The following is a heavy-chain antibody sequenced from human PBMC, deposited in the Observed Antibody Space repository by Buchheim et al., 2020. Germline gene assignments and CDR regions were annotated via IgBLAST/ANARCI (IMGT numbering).Heavy chain of an antibody. CDR1: GFTFSSYG. V-gene: IGHV3-33*01. Sequence: VQLVESGGGLVQPGRSLRLSCAASGFTFSSYGMHWVRQAPGKGLEWVAVIWYDGSNKYYADSVKGRFTISRDNSKNTLYLQMNSLRAEDTAVYYCARGTTVTTPYYYGMDVWGQGTT. CDR2: IWYDGSNK. CDR3: ARGTTVTTPYYYGMDV. J-gene: IGHJ6*02. D-gene: IGHD4-11*01.